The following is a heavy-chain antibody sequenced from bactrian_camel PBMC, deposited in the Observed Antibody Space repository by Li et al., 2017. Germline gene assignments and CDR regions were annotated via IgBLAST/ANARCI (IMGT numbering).Heavy chain of an antibody. CDR2: INSGGGTT. D-gene: IGHD4*01. Sequence: HVQLVESGGGLVQPGGSLRLSCAASGFTLSSTWMYWVRQAPGKGLEWVSTINSGGGTTYYADSVKCRFTISRDNAKNTLYLQMDGLKPEDTAMYYCAADLVPGHAPPIGTSTGYEYRHWGQGPRSPSP. CDR3: AADLVPGHAPPIGTSTGYEYRH. CDR1: GFTLSSTW. V-gene: IGHV3S1*01. J-gene: IGHJ4*01.